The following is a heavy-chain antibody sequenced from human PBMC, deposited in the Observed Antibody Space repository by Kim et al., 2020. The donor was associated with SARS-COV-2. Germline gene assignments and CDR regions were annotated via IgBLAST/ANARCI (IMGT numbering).Heavy chain of an antibody. Sequence: GESLKISCKGSGYSFTSYWIGWVRQMPGKGLEWMGIIYPGDSDTRYSPSFQGQVTISADKSISTAYLQWSSLKASDTAMYYCARQYYYDSSGYYWGGYFDYWGQGTLVTVSS. J-gene: IGHJ4*02. V-gene: IGHV5-51*01. D-gene: IGHD3-22*01. CDR2: IYPGDSDT. CDR3: ARQYYYDSSGYYWGGYFDY. CDR1: GYSFTSYW.